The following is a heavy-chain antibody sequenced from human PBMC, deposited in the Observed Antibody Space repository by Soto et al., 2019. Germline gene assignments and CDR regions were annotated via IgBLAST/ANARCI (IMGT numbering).Heavy chain of an antibody. CDR3: ARDLDGLHDDTSGPFPRPG. D-gene: IGHD3-22*01. Sequence: SETLSLTCTVSGGSISSDDYYWSWIREAPGRGLEWIGYIHSSGSIYYNPSLKSRATMSIDTAGNQFSLKVSSVTVADTAVYYCARDLDGLHDDTSGPFPRPGWGQGTLVTVSS. CDR2: IHSSGSI. V-gene: IGHV4-30-4*01. J-gene: IGHJ1*01. CDR1: GGSISSDDYY.